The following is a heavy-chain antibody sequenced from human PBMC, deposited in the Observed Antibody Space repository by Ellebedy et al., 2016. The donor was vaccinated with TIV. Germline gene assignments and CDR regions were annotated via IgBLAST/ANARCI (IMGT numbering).Heavy chain of an antibody. CDR2: INHSGST. CDR1: GGSFSGYY. Sequence: SETLSLXXAVYGGSFSGYYWSWIRQPPGKGLEWIGEINHSGSTNYNPSLKSRVTISVDTSKNQFSLKLSSVTAADTAVYYCASLLSGSGDYWGQGTLVTVSS. CDR3: ASLLSGSGDY. J-gene: IGHJ4*02. D-gene: IGHD3-10*01. V-gene: IGHV4-34*01.